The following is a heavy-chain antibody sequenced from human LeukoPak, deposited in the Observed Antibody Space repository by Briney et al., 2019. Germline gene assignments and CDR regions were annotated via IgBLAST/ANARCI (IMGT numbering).Heavy chain of an antibody. V-gene: IGHV3-23*01. D-gene: IGHD6-19*01. Sequence: PGGSLRLSCAASGFTFSSYAMRWVRQAPGKGLEWVSAISGSGGSTYYADSVKGRFTISRDNSKNTLYLQMNSLRAEDTAVYYCAKDPYSTGLFQGYYFDYWGQGTLVTVSS. CDR2: ISGSGGST. CDR3: AKDPYSTGLFQGYYFDY. CDR1: GFTFSSYA. J-gene: IGHJ4*02.